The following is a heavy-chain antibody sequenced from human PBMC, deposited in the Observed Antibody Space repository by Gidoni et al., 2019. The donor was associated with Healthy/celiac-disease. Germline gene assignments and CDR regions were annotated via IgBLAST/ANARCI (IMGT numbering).Heavy chain of an antibody. J-gene: IGHJ4*02. D-gene: IGHD2-8*01. Sequence: QVQLVQSGAEVKKPGASVKVSCKASGYTFTSYAMHWVRQAPGQRLEWTGWINAGNGNTKYSQKFQGRVTITRDTSASTAYMELSSLRSEDTAVYYCARGYCTNGVCYPADYWGQGTLVTVSS. V-gene: IGHV1-3*01. CDR3: ARGYCTNGVCYPADY. CDR2: INAGNGNT. CDR1: GYTFTSYA.